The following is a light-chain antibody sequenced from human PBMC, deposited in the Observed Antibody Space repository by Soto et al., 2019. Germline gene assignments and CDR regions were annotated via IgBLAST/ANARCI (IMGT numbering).Light chain of an antibody. CDR2: DAS. J-gene: IGKJ4*01. CDR3: QQYASSPLT. CDR1: QSVSSSY. Sequence: EIELTQSPGTLSWSPGERATLCCRASQSVSSSYLAWYQQKPGQAPRLLIYDASSRATGIPDRFSGSGSGTDFTLTISRLQPEDFAVYYCQQYASSPLTFGGGTKVELK. V-gene: IGKV3-20*01.